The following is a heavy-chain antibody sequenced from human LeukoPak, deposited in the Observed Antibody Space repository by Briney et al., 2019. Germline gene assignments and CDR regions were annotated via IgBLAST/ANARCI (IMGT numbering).Heavy chain of an antibody. J-gene: IGHJ4*02. CDR1: GGSISSYY. D-gene: IGHD3-22*01. Sequence: SETLSLTCTVSGGSISSYYWSWIRQPPGKGLEWIGYIYYSGSTNYNPSLKSRVTISVDTFKNQFSLKLSSVTAADTAVYYCARGGYYYDSSGYYPDYWGQGTLVTVSS. CDR3: ARGGYYYDSSGYYPDY. V-gene: IGHV4-59*01. CDR2: IYYSGST.